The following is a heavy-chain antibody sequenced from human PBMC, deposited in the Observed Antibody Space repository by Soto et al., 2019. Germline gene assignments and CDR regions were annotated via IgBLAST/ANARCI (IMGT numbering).Heavy chain of an antibody. CDR3: ARHRGLRWHPYWRVDL. CDR2: IYYTGST. CDR1: GGSISSYSSY. V-gene: IGHV4-39*01. Sequence: PSETLSLTCAVSGGSISSYSSYWGWIRQPPGKGLEWVGSIYYTGSTYYNPSLKSRVTISVDTSKNLFSLKLSSVTAADTAVFYCARHRGLRWHPYWRVDLCGRGAQVTVSS. J-gene: IGHJ2*01. D-gene: IGHD4-17*01.